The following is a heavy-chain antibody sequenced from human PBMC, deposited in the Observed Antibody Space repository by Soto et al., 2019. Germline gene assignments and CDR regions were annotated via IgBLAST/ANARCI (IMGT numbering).Heavy chain of an antibody. D-gene: IGHD3-10*01. CDR1: GFTFSSYA. Sequence: EVHLLESGGGLVQPGGSLRLSCAASGFTFSSYAMSWVRQAPGKGLEWVSAISGSGDSTYFADSVKGRFTISRDNSKNTLYLQMNGLRAEATAVYYCAKDYGSGPGDWFDPWGQGTLVTVSS. V-gene: IGHV3-23*01. CDR3: AKDYGSGPGDWFDP. CDR2: ISGSGDST. J-gene: IGHJ5*02.